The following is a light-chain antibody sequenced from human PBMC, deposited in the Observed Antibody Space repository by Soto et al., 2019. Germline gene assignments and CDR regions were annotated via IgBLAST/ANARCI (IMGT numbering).Light chain of an antibody. CDR3: QQYENLPIT. CDR1: QDISNH. CDR2: DAS. J-gene: IGKJ5*01. V-gene: IGKV1-33*01. Sequence: DIQMTQSPSSLSASLGDRVSITCQASQDISNHLNWYHQKPGKAPKLLIYDASNLQTGVPSNFSGSGFGTDFTFTISNLQAEDVGTYYCQQYENLPITFGQGTRLGIK.